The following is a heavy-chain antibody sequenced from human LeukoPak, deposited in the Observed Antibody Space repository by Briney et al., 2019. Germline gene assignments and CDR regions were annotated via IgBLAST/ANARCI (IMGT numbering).Heavy chain of an antibody. J-gene: IGHJ5*02. CDR3: ARHNLGYSSGWGDWFDP. V-gene: IGHV4-39*01. D-gene: IGHD6-19*01. Sequence: PSETRSLTCTVSGVSVSSSSFFWGWIRQPPGKGLEWIGSIYYSGSTYYNPSLKSRVTISVDTSKNQFSLELSSVTAADTAVYYCARHNLGYSSGWGDWFDPWGQGTLVTVSS. CDR1: GVSVSSSSFF. CDR2: IYYSGST.